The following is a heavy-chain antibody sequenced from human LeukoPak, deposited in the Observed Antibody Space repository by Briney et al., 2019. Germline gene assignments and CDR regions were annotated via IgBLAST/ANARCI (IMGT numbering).Heavy chain of an antibody. V-gene: IGHV3-49*04. CDR1: GFSFGDYG. J-gene: IGHJ4*02. CDR2: IRSKTYGGTT. CDR3: TRDLGADILWGFDY. Sequence: GGSLRLSCTTSGFSFGDYGMSWVRQAPGKGLEWVGFIRSKTYGGTTEYAASVKGRFTISRDDSKSIAYLQMNSLKTEDTAVYYCTRDLGADILWGFDYWGQGTLVTVSS. D-gene: IGHD2-21*01.